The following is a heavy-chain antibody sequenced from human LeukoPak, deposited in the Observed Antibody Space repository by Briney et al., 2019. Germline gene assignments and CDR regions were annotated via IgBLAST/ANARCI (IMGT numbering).Heavy chain of an antibody. Sequence: ASVKVSCKASGYTFNSYGISWVRQAPGQGLEWMGWASGDTGNRNYAQKFQGRVTMTTDISTSIGYMELRSLRSDDTAVYYCARPMVTSDSDAFDIWGQGTMVTVSS. CDR3: ARPMVTSDSDAFDI. V-gene: IGHV1-18*01. D-gene: IGHD2-21*02. CDR2: ASGDTGNR. CDR1: GYTFNSYG. J-gene: IGHJ3*02.